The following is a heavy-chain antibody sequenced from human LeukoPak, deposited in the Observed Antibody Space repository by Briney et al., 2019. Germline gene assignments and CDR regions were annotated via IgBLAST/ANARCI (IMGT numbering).Heavy chain of an antibody. CDR2: TYYRSNLYN. D-gene: IGHD5-24*01. CDR1: GDSVSSNSAA. J-gene: IGHJ3*02. CDR3: ARDGSSRDGYKADAFDI. V-gene: IGHV6-1*01. Sequence: SQTLSLTCAISGDSVSSNSAAWNWIRQSPSRGLEWLGRTYYRSNLYNDYAVSVKSRITINPDTSKNQFSLQLNSVTPEDTAVYYCARDGSSRDGYKADAFDIWGQGTMVTVSS.